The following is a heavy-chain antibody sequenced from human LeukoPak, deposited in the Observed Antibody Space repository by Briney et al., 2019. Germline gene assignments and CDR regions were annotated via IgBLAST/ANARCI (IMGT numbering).Heavy chain of an antibody. V-gene: IGHV3-23*01. CDR2: ISGSGGST. D-gene: IGHD4-17*01. Sequence: ETLSLTCAVYGGSFSGYYWSWVRQAPGKGLEWVSAISGSGGSTYDADSVKGRFTISRDNSKNTLYLQMNSLRAEDTAVYYCAKEADYGDYFDYWGQGTLVTVSS. CDR1: GGSFSGYY. J-gene: IGHJ4*02. CDR3: AKEADYGDYFDY.